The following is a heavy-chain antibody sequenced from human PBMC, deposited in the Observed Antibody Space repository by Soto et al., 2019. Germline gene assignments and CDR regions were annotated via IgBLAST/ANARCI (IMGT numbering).Heavy chain of an antibody. V-gene: IGHV4-39*01. Sequence: SETLSLTCTVSGGSISSSSYYWGWIRQPPGKGLEWIGSIYYSGSTYYNPSLKSRVTISVDTSKNQFSLKLSSVTAADTAVYYCAIHITSSGWPGAYYYYGMDVWGQGTTVTVSS. J-gene: IGHJ6*02. CDR3: AIHITSSGWPGAYYYYGMDV. CDR2: IYYSGST. CDR1: GGSISSSSYY. D-gene: IGHD6-19*01.